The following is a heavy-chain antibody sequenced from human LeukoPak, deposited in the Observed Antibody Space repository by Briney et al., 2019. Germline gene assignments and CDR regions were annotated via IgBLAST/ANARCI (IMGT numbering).Heavy chain of an antibody. CDR1: GFTVSSNY. Sequence: PGGSLRLSCAASGFTVSSNYMSWVRQAPGKGLEWVSSISSSSSYIYYADSVKGRFTISRDNSKNTLYLQMNSLRAEDTAVYYCAKDTASSWWYFDLWGRGTLVTVSS. D-gene: IGHD5-18*01. V-gene: IGHV3-21*04. CDR2: ISSSSSYI. J-gene: IGHJ2*01. CDR3: AKDTASSWWYFDL.